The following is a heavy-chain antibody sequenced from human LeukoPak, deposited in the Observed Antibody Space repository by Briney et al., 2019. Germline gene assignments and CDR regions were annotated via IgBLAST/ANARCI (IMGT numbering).Heavy chain of an antibody. CDR3: AKGGYCSSTICYTIGGPIDY. CDR1: GFSFSNYG. CDR2: TRYDGSDK. Sequence: PGGSLRISCAASGFSFSNYGMHWVRQAPGKGLEWVAFTRYDGSDKYNADSLKGRFTISRDNSKNTLYLQVNSLRAEDTALYYCAKGGYCSSTICYTIGGPIDYWGQGTLVTVSS. D-gene: IGHD2-2*01. J-gene: IGHJ4*02. V-gene: IGHV3-30*02.